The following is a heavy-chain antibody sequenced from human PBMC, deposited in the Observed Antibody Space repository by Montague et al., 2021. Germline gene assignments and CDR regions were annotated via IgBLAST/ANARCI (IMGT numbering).Heavy chain of an antibody. Sequence: SGNAYYNPSLMSRLSISVETSENQFSRKLSSVTAADTAVYYCARRPTPNFAVGQNWFDPWGQGALVT. D-gene: IGHD3-9*01. CDR3: ARRPTPNFAVGQNWFDP. J-gene: IGHJ5*02. CDR2: SGNA. V-gene: IGHV4-31*02.